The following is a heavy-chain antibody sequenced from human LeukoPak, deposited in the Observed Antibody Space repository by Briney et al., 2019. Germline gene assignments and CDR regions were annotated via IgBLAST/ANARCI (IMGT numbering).Heavy chain of an antibody. CDR1: GFTFSSYS. V-gene: IGHV3-21*01. Sequence: GGSLRLSCAASGFTFSSYSMNWVRQAPGKGLEWVSSISSSSSYIYYADSVRGRFTISRDNAKNSLFLQMNGLRAEDTAVYYCARRGGSSSRRSPIDYWGQGTLVTVSS. CDR2: ISSSSSYI. D-gene: IGHD6-6*01. CDR3: ARRGGSSSRRSPIDY. J-gene: IGHJ4*02.